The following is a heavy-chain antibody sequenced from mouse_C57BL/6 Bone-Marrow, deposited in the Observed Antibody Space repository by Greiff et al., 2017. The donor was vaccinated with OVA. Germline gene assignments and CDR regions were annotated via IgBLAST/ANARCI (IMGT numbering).Heavy chain of an antibody. D-gene: IGHD1-1*01. CDR1: GFTFSSYA. CDR3: ARGDYYGSSYGFDY. Sequence: EVNVVESGGGLVKPGGSLKLSCAASGFTFSSYAMSWVRQTPEKRLEWVATISDGGSYTYYPDNVTGRFTISRDNAKNNLYLQMSHLKSEDTAMYYCARGDYYGSSYGFDYWGQGTTLTVSS. J-gene: IGHJ2*01. V-gene: IGHV5-4*03. CDR2: ISDGGSYT.